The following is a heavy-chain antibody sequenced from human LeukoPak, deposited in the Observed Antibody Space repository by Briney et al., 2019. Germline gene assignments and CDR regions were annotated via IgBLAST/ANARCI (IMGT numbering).Heavy chain of an antibody. CDR2: IYYTGST. V-gene: IGHV4-59*02. J-gene: IGHJ6*03. Sequence: SETLSLTCSVSGGSVNSYYWSWIRQPPGEGLEWIGYIYYTGSTNYNPSLKSRVTMSVDTSKNQLSLKVSPVTAADTAVYYCARWYCVSNTCYHMDVWGKGTTVTVSS. D-gene: IGHD2-2*01. CDR1: GGSVNSYY. CDR3: ARWYCVSNTCYHMDV.